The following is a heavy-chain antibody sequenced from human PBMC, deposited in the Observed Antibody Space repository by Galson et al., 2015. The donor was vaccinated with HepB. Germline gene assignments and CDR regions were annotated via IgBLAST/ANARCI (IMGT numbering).Heavy chain of an antibody. CDR1: GFTFSDYY. V-gene: IGHV3-11*06. CDR2: ISSSSSYT. CDR3: ARDRSSGSYLFDY. D-gene: IGHD3-10*01. J-gene: IGHJ4*02. Sequence: SLRLSCAASGFTFSDYYMSWIRQAPGKGLEWVSYISSSSSYTNYADSVKGRFTISRDNAKNSLYLQMNSLRAEDTAVYYCARDRSSGSYLFDYWGQGTLVTVPS.